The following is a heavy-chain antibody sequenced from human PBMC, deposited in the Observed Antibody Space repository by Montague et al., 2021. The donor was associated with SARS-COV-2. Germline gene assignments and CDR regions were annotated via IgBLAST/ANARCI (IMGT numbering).Heavy chain of an antibody. CDR3: ARTYSGTYFDYFDY. CDR2: ISYDGNNK. J-gene: IGHJ4*02. Sequence: SLRLSCAASGFTFLSYAIHWVRQAPDKGLEWVAVISYDGNNKHYADSVKGRFTISRDNSKNTLFLRMNSLKPEDTAVYYCARTYSGTYFDYFDYWGQGTLVTVSS. D-gene: IGHD1-26*01. CDR1: GFTFLSYA. V-gene: IGHV3-30*01.